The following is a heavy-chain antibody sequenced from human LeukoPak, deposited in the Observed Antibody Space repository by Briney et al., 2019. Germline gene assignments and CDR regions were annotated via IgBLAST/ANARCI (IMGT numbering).Heavy chain of an antibody. CDR1: GGSISSYY. J-gene: IGHJ6*03. V-gene: IGHV4-59*01. CDR3: ARASNYDFWSGSALYYYMDV. Sequence: KPSETLCLTCTVSGGSISSYYWSWIRQPPGKGLEWIGYIYYSGSTNYNPSLKSRVTISVDTSKNQFSLKLSSVTAADTAVYYCARASNYDFWSGSALYYYMDVWGKGTTVTVSS. CDR2: IYYSGST. D-gene: IGHD3-3*01.